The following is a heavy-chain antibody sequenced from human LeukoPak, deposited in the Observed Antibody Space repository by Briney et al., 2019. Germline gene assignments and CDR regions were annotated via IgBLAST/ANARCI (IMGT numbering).Heavy chain of an antibody. CDR1: GYSSTNYW. Sequence: GESLKISCKGSGYSSTNYWIGWVRQMPGKVLEWMGTIYLGDSDTRYSPSFQGQVTISADKSITTAYLQWSSLKASDTAIYYCARHPSYTSGWPLDYWGQGTLVTVSS. V-gene: IGHV5-51*01. D-gene: IGHD6-19*01. CDR3: ARHPSYTSGWPLDY. J-gene: IGHJ4*02. CDR2: IYLGDSDT.